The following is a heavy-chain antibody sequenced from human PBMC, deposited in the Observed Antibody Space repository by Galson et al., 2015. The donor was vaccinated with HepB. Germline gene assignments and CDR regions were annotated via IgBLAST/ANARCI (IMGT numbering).Heavy chain of an antibody. Sequence: SLRLSCAASGFTFSSYSMNWVRQAPGKGLEWVSSISSSSSYIYYADSVKGRFTISRDNAKNSLYLQMNSLRAEDTAVYYCARGATVTTWPYYFDYWGQGTLVTVSS. V-gene: IGHV3-21*01. CDR2: ISSSSSYI. CDR3: ARGATVTTWPYYFDY. D-gene: IGHD4-17*01. J-gene: IGHJ4*02. CDR1: GFTFSSYS.